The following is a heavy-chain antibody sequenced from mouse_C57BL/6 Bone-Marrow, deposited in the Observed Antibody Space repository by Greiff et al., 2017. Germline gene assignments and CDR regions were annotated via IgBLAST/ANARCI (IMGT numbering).Heavy chain of an antibody. J-gene: IGHJ4*01. Sequence: QVQLQQPGTELVKPGASVKLSCKASGYTFTSYWMHWVKQRPGQGLEWIGNINPSNGGTNYNEKFKSKATLTVDKSSSTAYMQLSSLTSEDSAVYYCARGGLRLLVYYAMDYWGQGTSVTVSS. V-gene: IGHV1-53*01. D-gene: IGHD3-2*02. CDR1: GYTFTSYW. CDR2: INPSNGGT. CDR3: ARGGLRLLVYYAMDY.